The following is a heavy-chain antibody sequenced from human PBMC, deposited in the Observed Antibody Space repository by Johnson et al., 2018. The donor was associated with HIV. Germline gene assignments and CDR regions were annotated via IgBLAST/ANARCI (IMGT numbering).Heavy chain of an antibody. D-gene: IGHD6-13*01. Sequence: QVQLVESGGGVVQPGRSLRLSCAASGFTFSSYAMHWVRQAPGKGLEWVAVISYDGSNKYYADSVKGRFTISRDNSKNTLYLQMNSLRAEDTAVYNCARGALQRGSWYGRDAFDIWGQGTMVTVSS. J-gene: IGHJ3*02. CDR2: ISYDGSNK. V-gene: IGHV3-30-3*01. CDR1: GFTFSSYA. CDR3: ARGALQRGSWYGRDAFDI.